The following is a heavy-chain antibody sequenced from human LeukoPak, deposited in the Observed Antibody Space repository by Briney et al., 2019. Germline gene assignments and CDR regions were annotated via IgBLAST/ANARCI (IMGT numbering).Heavy chain of an antibody. J-gene: IGHJ4*02. Sequence: ASVKVSCKASGFTFTSSAMQWVRQARGQRLEWIGWIVVGSGNTNYAQKFQERVTITRDMSTSTAYMGLSSLRSEDTAVYYCAAPASYGSGSYYNVYWGQGTLVTVSS. V-gene: IGHV1-58*02. D-gene: IGHD3-10*01. CDR1: GFTFTSSA. CDR3: AAPASYGSGSYYNVY. CDR2: IVVGSGNT.